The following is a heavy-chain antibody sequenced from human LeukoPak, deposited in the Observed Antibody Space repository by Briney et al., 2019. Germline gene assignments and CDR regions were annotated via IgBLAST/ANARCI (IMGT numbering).Heavy chain of an antibody. D-gene: IGHD5-12*01. CDR1: GCSISSYY. CDR3: ARGGYSGYGFAY. CDR2: IYYSGST. J-gene: IGHJ4*02. V-gene: IGHV4-59*01. Sequence: SETLSLTCTVSGCSISSYYWSWIRQPPGKGLEWIGYIYYSGSTNYNPSLKSRVTISVDTSKNQFSLKLSSVTAAATAVYYCARGGYSGYGFAYWGQGTLVTVSS.